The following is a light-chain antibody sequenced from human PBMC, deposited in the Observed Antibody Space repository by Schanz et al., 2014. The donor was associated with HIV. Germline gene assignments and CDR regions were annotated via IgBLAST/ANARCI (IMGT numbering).Light chain of an antibody. J-gene: IGLJ2*01. CDR3: SSHAGRNSLVV. CDR2: DVN. CDR1: SSDVGGYNY. V-gene: IGLV2-14*03. Sequence: QSVLTQPASVSGSPGQSIAISCTGTSSDVGGYNYVSWYQQLPNKAPKLIIYDVNSRPSGVSNRFSGSKSGNTASLTISGLQADDEADYYCSSHAGRNSLVVFGGGTKLTVL.